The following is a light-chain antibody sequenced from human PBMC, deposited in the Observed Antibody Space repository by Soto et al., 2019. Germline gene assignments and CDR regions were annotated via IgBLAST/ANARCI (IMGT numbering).Light chain of an antibody. CDR3: QPSYNTRYT. V-gene: IGKV1-39*01. J-gene: IGKJ2*01. CDR1: QSISNY. CDR2: ATS. Sequence: IQMTQSPSSLSASVGDRVTITCRASQSISNYLNWYQHKPGKAPKLLISATSSLQSGVPSRFSVSGSGADFTLTISSLQPEDFATYYCQPSYNTRYTFGQGTKLEIK.